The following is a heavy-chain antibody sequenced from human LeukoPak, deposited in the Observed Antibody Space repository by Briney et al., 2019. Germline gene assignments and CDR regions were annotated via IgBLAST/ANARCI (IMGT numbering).Heavy chain of an antibody. CDR2: IIPIFGTA. V-gene: IGHV1-69*05. CDR1: GGTFSSYA. Sequence: SVKVSCKDSGGTFSSYAISWVRQAPGQGREWMGRIIPIFGTANYAQKFQGRVTITTDESTSTAYMELSSLRSEDTAVYYCARENYYDSSGFLDYWGQGTLVTVSS. J-gene: IGHJ4*02. D-gene: IGHD3-22*01. CDR3: ARENYYDSSGFLDY.